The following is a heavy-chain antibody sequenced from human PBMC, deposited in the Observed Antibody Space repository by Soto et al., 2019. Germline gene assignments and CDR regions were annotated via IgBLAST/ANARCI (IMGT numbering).Heavy chain of an antibody. CDR1: GFIFSRYA. Sequence: EVQLLESGGGLVQPGGSLRLSCAASGFIFSRYAMSWVRQAPGKGLEWVSAINDGGSGTYYADTVKGRFTVSRDNSKNTLDLQMNSLRAEDTAVFYCVKGSSGGRPHYFDYWGQGTLVTVAS. CDR3: VKGSSGGRPHYFDY. V-gene: IGHV3-23*01. CDR2: INDGGSGT. D-gene: IGHD3-22*01. J-gene: IGHJ4*02.